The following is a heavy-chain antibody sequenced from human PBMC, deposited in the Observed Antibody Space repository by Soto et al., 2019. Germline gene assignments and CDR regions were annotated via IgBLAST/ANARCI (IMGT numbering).Heavy chain of an antibody. CDR1: GGYISSSGHY. V-gene: IGHV4-31*03. CDR3: ARYTGYSINFFDY. J-gene: IGHJ4*02. CDR2: IYYTGST. D-gene: IGHD5-18*01. Sequence: PSETLSLTCRVSGGYISSSGHYWSWFRQEPGKGLEWIGYIYYTGSTYYNPSLKSRINISLDTSENQFSLRLTSVTAADTAVYLCARYTGYSINFFDYWGQGTMVTVSS.